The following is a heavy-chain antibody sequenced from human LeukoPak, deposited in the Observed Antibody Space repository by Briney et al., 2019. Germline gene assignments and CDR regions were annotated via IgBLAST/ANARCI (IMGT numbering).Heavy chain of an antibody. J-gene: IGHJ4*02. Sequence: ASVKVSCKASGYTFTSYGISWVRQAPGQGLEWMGWISAYNGNTNYAQKLQGRVTMTTDTFTSTAYMELRSLRSDDTAVYYCAREQGIAVAGTFWGDYWGQGTLVTVSS. CDR2: ISAYNGNT. V-gene: IGHV1-18*04. CDR3: AREQGIAVAGTFWGDY. D-gene: IGHD6-19*01. CDR1: GYTFTSYG.